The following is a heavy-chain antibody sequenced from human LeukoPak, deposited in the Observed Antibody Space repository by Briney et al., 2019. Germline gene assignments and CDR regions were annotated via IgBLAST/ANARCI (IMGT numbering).Heavy chain of an antibody. D-gene: IGHD5-24*01. V-gene: IGHV3-74*01. Sequence: GGSLRLSCAASGFTFSSCWMHWVRQAPGKGLVWVSRINTDGSSTNYADSVKGRFTISRDNAKNTLYLQMNSLRAEDTAVYYCASTRRDGYNYWAYWGQGTLVTVSS. CDR3: ASTRRDGYNYWAY. CDR2: INTDGSST. CDR1: GFTFSSCW. J-gene: IGHJ4*02.